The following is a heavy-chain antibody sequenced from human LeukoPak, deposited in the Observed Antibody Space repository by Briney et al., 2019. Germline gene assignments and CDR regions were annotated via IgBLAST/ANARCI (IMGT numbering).Heavy chain of an antibody. D-gene: IGHD6-19*01. Sequence: PGGSLRLSCAASEFSVGSNYMTWVRQAPGKGLEWVSAISGSGGSTYYADSVKGRFTISRDNSENTLYLQMNSLRAEDTALYYCSNGRTSSGTLQHDYWGQGTLVTVSS. CDR3: SNGRTSSGTLQHDY. CDR2: ISGSGGST. J-gene: IGHJ4*02. V-gene: IGHV3-23*01. CDR1: EFSVGSNY.